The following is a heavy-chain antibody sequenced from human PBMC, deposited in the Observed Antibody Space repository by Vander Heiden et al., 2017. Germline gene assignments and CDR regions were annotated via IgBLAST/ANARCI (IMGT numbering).Heavy chain of an antibody. Sequence: QVQLVESGGGVVQPGRSLRLSCAASGFTFSSYGMHWVRQAPGKGLEWVAVIWYDGSNKYYADSVKGRFTISRDNSKNTLYLQMNSLRAEDTAVYYCARDAYFDWLLYPYYDYYGMDVWGQGTTVTVSS. CDR3: ARDAYFDWLLYPYYDYYGMDV. D-gene: IGHD3-9*01. CDR2: IWYDGSNK. CDR1: GFTFSSYG. V-gene: IGHV3-33*01. J-gene: IGHJ6*02.